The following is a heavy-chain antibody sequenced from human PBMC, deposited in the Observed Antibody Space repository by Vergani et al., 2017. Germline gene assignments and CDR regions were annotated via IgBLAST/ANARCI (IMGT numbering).Heavy chain of an antibody. V-gene: IGHV4-31*03. Sequence: QVQLQESGPGLVKPSQTLSLTCTVSGGSISSGGYYWSWTRQHPGKGLEWIGYIYYSGSTYYNPSLKRRVTISVHTFKNQFSLKLSSVTAADPAVYYCARGPSDYYFWSGYYKGNWFDPWGQGTLVTVSS. D-gene: IGHD3-3*01. CDR3: ARGPSDYYFWSGYYKGNWFDP. CDR1: GGSISSGGYY. J-gene: IGHJ5*02. CDR2: IYYSGST.